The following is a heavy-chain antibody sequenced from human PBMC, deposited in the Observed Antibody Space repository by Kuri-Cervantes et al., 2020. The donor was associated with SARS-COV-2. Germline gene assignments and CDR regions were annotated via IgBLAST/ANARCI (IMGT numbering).Heavy chain of an antibody. CDR3: VVLSSLGMSPHYWYFDL. D-gene: IGHD7-27*01. J-gene: IGHJ2*01. CDR2: IIPIFGTA. Sequence: SVKVSCKASGGTFSSYAISWVRQAPGQGLEWMGGIIPIFGTANYAQKFQGRVTITTDESTSTAYMELSSLRSEDTAVYYCVVLSSLGMSPHYWYFDLWGRGTLVTVSS. V-gene: IGHV1-69*05. CDR1: GGTFSSYA.